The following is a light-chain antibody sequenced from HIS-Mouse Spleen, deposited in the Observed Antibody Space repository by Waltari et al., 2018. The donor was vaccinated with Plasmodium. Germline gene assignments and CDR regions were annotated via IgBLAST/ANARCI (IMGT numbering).Light chain of an antibody. Sequence: EIVMTKSPPTLSVSPGDRATLSCRASQSVSSNLAWYQQNPGQAPRLLIYCASTRATGIPARFSGSGSGTEFTLTISSLQSEDFAVYYCQQYNNWPPVTFGQGTKLEIK. CDR2: CAS. CDR3: QQYNNWPPVT. J-gene: IGKJ2*01. V-gene: IGKV3-15*01. CDR1: QSVSSN.